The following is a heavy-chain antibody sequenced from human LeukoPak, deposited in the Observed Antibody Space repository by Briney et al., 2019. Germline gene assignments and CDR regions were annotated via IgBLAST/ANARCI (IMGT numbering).Heavy chain of an antibody. J-gene: IGHJ4*02. CDR3: ASAHYYYGSGSYSKGTYYFDY. Sequence: KTSETLSLTCAVYGGSFSGYYWSWIRQPPGKGLEWIGEINHSGSTNYNPSLKSRVTISVDTSKNQFSLKLSSVTAADTAVYYCASAHYYYGSGSYSKGTYYFDYWGQGTLVTVSS. V-gene: IGHV4-34*01. CDR1: GGSFSGYY. D-gene: IGHD3-10*01. CDR2: INHSGST.